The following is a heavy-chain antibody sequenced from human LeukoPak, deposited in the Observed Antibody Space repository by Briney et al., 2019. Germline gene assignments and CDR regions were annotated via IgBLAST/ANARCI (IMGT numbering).Heavy chain of an antibody. CDR2: IIPIFGTA. D-gene: IGHD2-15*01. J-gene: IGHJ4*02. Sequence: ASVKVSCKASGGTFSSYAISWVRQDPGQGLEWMGGIIPIFGTANYAQKFQGRVTITADESTSTAYMELSSLRSEDTAVYYCARDCSGGSCYDYWGQGTLVTVCS. V-gene: IGHV1-69*13. CDR1: GGTFSSYA. CDR3: ARDCSGGSCYDY.